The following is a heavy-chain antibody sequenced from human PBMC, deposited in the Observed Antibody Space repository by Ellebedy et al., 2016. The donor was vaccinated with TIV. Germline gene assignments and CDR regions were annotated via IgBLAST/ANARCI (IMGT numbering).Heavy chain of an antibody. Sequence: MPSETLSLTCAVSGASISSSSWWTWVLQTPGKGLEWIGEIFHSGVTNYNPSLKSRLIISLDKSTNQFSLKLSSVTAADTAVYFCAKTVVQTALLDSWGQGTRVTVSS. CDR2: IFHSGVT. V-gene: IGHV4-4*02. J-gene: IGHJ4*02. D-gene: IGHD4-23*01. CDR3: AKTVVQTALLDS. CDR1: GASISSSSW.